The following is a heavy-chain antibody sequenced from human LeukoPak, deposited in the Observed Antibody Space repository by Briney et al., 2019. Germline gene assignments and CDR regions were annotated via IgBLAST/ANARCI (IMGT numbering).Heavy chain of an antibody. D-gene: IGHD2/OR15-2a*01. CDR2: INSGGRRT. Sequence: PGGSLRLSCVASGFRFDDYHMSWVRQVPAKGLEWVSDINSGGRRTYTADSVKGRITISRDNSEDTVYLHMNILRTEDTAVYYCARDAQDYFDSTTSFDYWGQGTLLIVSS. J-gene: IGHJ4*02. CDR3: ARDAQDYFDSTTSFDY. V-gene: IGHV3-20*04. CDR1: GFRFDDYH.